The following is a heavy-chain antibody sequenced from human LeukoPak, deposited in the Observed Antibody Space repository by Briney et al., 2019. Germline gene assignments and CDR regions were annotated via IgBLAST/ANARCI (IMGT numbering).Heavy chain of an antibody. CDR1: GGSFSDYS. CDR2: INHSGGT. J-gene: IGHJ6*02. V-gene: IGHV4-34*01. Sequence: SETLSLTCAVYGGSFSDYSWSWIRQPPGRGLEWIGEINHSGGTNNNPSLMSRVIMSVDTSKNQFSLKVSSVTAADTAVYYCASSVDYYYGMDVWGQGTTVTVSS. CDR3: ASSVDYYYGMDV.